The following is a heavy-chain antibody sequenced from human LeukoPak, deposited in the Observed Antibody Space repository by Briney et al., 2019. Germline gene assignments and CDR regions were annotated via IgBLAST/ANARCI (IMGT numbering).Heavy chain of an antibody. CDR3: ARDQNDDSSGYYYYYYGMDV. CDR1: GFTFSSYG. D-gene: IGHD3-22*01. V-gene: IGHV3-30*03. CDR2: ISYDGSNK. Sequence: GGSLRLSCAASGFTFSSYGMHWVRQAPGKGLEWVAVISYDGSNKYYADSVKGRFTISRDNAKNSLYLQMNSLRAEDTAVYYCARDQNDDSSGYYYYYYGMDVWGQGTTVTVSS. J-gene: IGHJ6*02.